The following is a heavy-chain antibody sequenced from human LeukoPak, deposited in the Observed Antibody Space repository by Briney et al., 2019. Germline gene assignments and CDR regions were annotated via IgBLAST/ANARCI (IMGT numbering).Heavy chain of an antibody. V-gene: IGHV3-7*03. CDR2: IKQDGSET. D-gene: IGHD6-13*01. CDR1: GFIFGSYW. Sequence: GSLRLSCAASGFIFGSYWMSWVRQVPGKGLEWVANIKQDGSETYYVDSVEGRFTISRDNAKNSLFLQMNSLRADDTALYYCARGVTSAWYLRYYFEYWGQGILVTVSS. CDR3: ARGVTSAWYLRYYFEY. J-gene: IGHJ4*02.